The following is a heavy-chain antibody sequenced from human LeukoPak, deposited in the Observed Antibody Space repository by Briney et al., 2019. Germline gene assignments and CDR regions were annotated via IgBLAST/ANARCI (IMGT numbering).Heavy chain of an antibody. D-gene: IGHD6-13*01. Sequence: GGSLRLSCAASGFTFSSYGMHWVRQAPGKGLEWVAVIWYDGSNKYYADSVKGRFTISRDNSKNTLYLQMNSLRAEDTAVYYCAKSGPNGYSSSRDWFDPWGQGTLVTVSS. CDR2: IWYDGSNK. CDR1: GFTFSSYG. J-gene: IGHJ5*02. CDR3: AKSGPNGYSSSRDWFDP. V-gene: IGHV3-33*06.